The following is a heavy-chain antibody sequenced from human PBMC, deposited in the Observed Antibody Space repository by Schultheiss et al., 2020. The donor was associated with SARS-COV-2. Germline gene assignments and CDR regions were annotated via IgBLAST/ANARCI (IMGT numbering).Heavy chain of an antibody. V-gene: IGHV3-33*08. CDR2: IWYDGSNK. D-gene: IGHD6-13*01. J-gene: IGHJ5*02. Sequence: GESLKISCAASGFTFSSYAMHWVRQAPGKGLEWVAVIWYDGSNKYYADSVKGRFTISRDNSKNTLYLQMGSLRAEDMAVYYCARDVLSRWAAAGTSDWFDPWGQGTLVTVSS. CDR3: ARDVLSRWAAAGTSDWFDP. CDR1: GFTFSSYA.